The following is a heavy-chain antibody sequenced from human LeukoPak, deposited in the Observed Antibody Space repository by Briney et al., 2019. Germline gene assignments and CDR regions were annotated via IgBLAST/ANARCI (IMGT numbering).Heavy chain of an antibody. CDR1: GGSISSDY. Sequence: SETLSLTCTVSGGSISSDYWSWIRQPPGKGLEWIGYIYYSGSTNYNPSLKSRVTISVDTSKNQFSLKLSSVTAADTAVYYCARFQRAYYHDSSGYLDYWGQGTPVTVSS. J-gene: IGHJ4*02. CDR3: ARFQRAYYHDSSGYLDY. CDR2: IYYSGST. V-gene: IGHV4-59*08. D-gene: IGHD3-22*01.